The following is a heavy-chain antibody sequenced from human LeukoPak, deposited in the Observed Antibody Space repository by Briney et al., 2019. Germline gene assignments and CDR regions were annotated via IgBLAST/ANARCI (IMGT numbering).Heavy chain of an antibody. Sequence: SVKVSCKASGGTFSSYTISWVRQAPGQGLEWMGGIIPIFGTANYAQKFQGRVTITTDESTSTAYMELSSLRSEDTAVYYCARAGIVGAKKAFDIWGQGTMVTVSS. D-gene: IGHD1-26*01. CDR1: GGTFSSYT. CDR3: ARAGIVGAKKAFDI. CDR2: IIPIFGTA. J-gene: IGHJ3*02. V-gene: IGHV1-69*05.